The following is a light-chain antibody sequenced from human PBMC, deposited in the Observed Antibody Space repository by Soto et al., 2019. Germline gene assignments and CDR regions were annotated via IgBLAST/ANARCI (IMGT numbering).Light chain of an antibody. CDR3: QQSNTYPLT. CDR1: QSFSTW. Sequence: DIQMTQSPSTLSVSVGDRVIITCRASQSFSTWLAWYQQKAGKAPKLLIYKAAGLEGGVPSRFSGSGSGTEFNSTISSLQPADVATNYCQQSNTYPLTFGGGTTVDIK. V-gene: IGKV1-5*03. CDR2: KAA. J-gene: IGKJ4*01.